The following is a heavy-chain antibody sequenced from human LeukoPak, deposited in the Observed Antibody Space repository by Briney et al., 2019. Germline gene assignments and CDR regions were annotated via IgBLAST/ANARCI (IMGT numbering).Heavy chain of an antibody. CDR1: GGSFSGYY. CDR3: AREGAAGNYYYYYMDV. J-gene: IGHJ6*03. V-gene: IGHV4-34*01. CDR2: INHSGST. D-gene: IGHD6-13*01. Sequence: PSETLSLTCAVYGGSFSGYYWSWIRQPPGKGLEWIGEINHSGSTNYNPSLKSRVTMSVDTSKNQFSLKLSSVTAADTAVYYCAREGAAGNYYYYYMDVWGKGTTVTVSS.